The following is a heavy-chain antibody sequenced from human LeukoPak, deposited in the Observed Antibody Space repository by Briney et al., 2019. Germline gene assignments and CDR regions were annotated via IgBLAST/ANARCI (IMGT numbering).Heavy chain of an antibody. CDR1: GYSISSGYY. CDR2: IYHSGST. CDR3: ARAANRLTGPILLESNWFDP. D-gene: IGHD3-9*01. J-gene: IGHJ5*02. V-gene: IGHV4-38-2*01. Sequence: SETLSLTCAVSGYSISSGYYWCWIRQPPGKGLEWIGSIYHSGSTYYNPSLKSRVTISVDTSKNQFSLKLSSVTAADTTVYYCARAANRLTGPILLESNWFDPWGQGTLVTVSS.